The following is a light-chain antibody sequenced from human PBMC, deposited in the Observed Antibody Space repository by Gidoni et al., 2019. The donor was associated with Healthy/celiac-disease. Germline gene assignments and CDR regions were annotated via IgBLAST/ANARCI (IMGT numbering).Light chain of an antibody. CDR2: AAS. CDR1: QSISSY. CDR3: QQSYSSPRA. J-gene: IGKJ1*01. Sequence: NQQTKQPSSLSASVGDRVTITCRASQSISSYLDWYQQKPGKAPKLLIYAASSLQSGVPSRFSGSGSGTDFTLTISSLQPEDFATYYCQQSYSSPRAFGQGTKVEIK. V-gene: IGKV1-39*01.